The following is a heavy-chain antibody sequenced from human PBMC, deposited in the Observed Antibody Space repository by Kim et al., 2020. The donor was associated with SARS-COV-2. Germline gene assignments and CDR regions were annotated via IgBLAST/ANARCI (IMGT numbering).Heavy chain of an antibody. CDR2: IYHSGST. V-gene: IGHV4-4*02. CDR3: ARNHRGVIPYFDY. D-gene: IGHD3-10*01. CDR1: GGSISSSNW. J-gene: IGHJ4*02. Sequence: SETLSLTCAVSGGSISSSNWWSWVRQPPGKGLEWIGEIYHSGSTNYNPSLKSRVTISVDKSKNQFSLKLSSVTAADTAVYYCARNHRGVIPYFDYWGQGTLVTVSS.